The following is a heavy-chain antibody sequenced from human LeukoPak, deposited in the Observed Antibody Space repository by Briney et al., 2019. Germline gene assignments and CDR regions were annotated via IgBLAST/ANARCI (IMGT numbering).Heavy chain of an antibody. V-gene: IGHV3-30*01. J-gene: IGHJ5*02. CDR3: ARYLRITGTWFDP. CDR1: GFTFSSYA. CDR2: ISYDGSNK. Sequence: GGSLRLSCAASGFTFSSYAMHWVRQAPGKGLEWVAVISYDGSNKYYADSVKGRFTISRDNSKNTLYLQMNSLRAEDTAVYYCARYLRITGTWFDPWGQGTQVTVSS. D-gene: IGHD1-20*01.